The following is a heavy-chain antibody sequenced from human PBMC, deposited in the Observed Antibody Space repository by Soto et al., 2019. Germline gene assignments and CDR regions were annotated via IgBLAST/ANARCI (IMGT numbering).Heavy chain of an antibody. J-gene: IGHJ4*02. Sequence: EVQLVESGGGLVKPGGSLRLSCAASGFTFSSYSMKWVRQAPGKGLEWVSSISSSSSYIYYADSVKGRFTISRDNTNNPLYLQMNSLRAEDTAVYYCARVGGQLVPGFDYWGQGTLVTVSS. V-gene: IGHV3-21*01. D-gene: IGHD6-6*01. CDR2: ISSSSSYI. CDR3: ARVGGQLVPGFDY. CDR1: GFTFSSYS.